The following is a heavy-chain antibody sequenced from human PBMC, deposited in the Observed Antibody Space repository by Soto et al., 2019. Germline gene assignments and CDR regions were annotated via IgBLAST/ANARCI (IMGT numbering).Heavy chain of an antibody. Sequence: SETLSLTCIVSGGSMSSRDYYGSWIRQYPGKGLEWIGYIYYSGSTYYHSSLMSRVSISIDTSKKQFSLKLNSVTAADTAVYYCASSSSWGDYYYYGMDVWGQGTTVTVSS. CDR2: IYYSGST. J-gene: IGHJ6*02. CDR3: ASSSSWGDYYYYGMDV. D-gene: IGHD6-13*01. CDR1: GGSMSSRDYY. V-gene: IGHV4-31*03.